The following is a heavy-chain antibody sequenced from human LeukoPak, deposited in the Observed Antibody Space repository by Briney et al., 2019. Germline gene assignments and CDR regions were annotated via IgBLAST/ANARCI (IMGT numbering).Heavy chain of an antibody. CDR2: IRRSGNA. D-gene: IGHD4-17*01. Sequence: PSETLSLTCAVDGGSLSGYYWSWIRQTPGKGLEWIGEIRRSGNANYNPSLKSRVTLSIDTSKNHFSLNLTSVTAADTAMYYCARRPMPTTMTSPFDYWGPGAQVTVSS. J-gene: IGHJ4*02. V-gene: IGHV4-34*01. CDR3: ARRPMPTTMTSPFDY. CDR1: GGSLSGYY.